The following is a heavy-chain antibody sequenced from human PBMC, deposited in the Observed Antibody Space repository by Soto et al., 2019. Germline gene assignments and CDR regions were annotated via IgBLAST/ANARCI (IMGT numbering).Heavy chain of an antibody. CDR1: GYTFTGYY. Sequence: GASVKVSCKASGYTFTGYYMHWVRQAPGQGLEWMGWINPNSGGTNYAQKFQGRVTMTRDTSISTAYMELSRLRSDDTAVYYCARDAFRPNYNWNYEVGIWFDPWGQGXLVTGYS. D-gene: IGHD1-7*01. CDR3: ARDAFRPNYNWNYEVGIWFDP. J-gene: IGHJ5*02. CDR2: INPNSGGT. V-gene: IGHV1-2*02.